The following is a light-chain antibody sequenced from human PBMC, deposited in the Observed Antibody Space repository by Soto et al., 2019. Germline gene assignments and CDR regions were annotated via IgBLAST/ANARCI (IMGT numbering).Light chain of an antibody. CDR2: GAS. Sequence: ELVLKQSPGTLSLSPGARATLSCRASQSVSSSYLAWYQQKPGQAPRLLIYGASSRATGIPDRFSGIASGTDFTLTISRLEPEDFALYYGQQHGSSPRITFGQGTRLDIK. CDR1: QSVSSSY. V-gene: IGKV3-20*01. J-gene: IGKJ5*01. CDR3: QQHGSSPRIT.